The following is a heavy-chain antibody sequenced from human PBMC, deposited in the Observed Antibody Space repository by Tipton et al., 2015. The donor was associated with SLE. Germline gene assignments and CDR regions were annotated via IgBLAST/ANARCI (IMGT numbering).Heavy chain of an antibody. CDR2: IYYSGST. CDR3: AREAPGIAAAGRGYFQH. CDR1: GGSISSSSYY. J-gene: IGHJ1*01. V-gene: IGHV4-61*01. D-gene: IGHD6-13*01. Sequence: TLSLTCTVSGGSISSSSYYWSWIRQPPGKGLEWIGYIYYSGSTNYNPSLKSRVTISVDTSKNQFSLKLSSVTAADTAVYYCAREAPGIAAAGRGYFQHWGQGTLVTVSS.